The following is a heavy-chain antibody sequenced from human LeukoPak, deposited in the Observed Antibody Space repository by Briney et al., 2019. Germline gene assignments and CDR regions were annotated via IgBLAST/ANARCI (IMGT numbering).Heavy chain of an antibody. CDR3: AKDYGFRNGYPNDAFDI. J-gene: IGHJ3*02. V-gene: IGHV3-30*02. D-gene: IGHD3-3*01. CDR1: GFTFSSYS. CDR2: IRYDGSNK. Sequence: GGSLRLSCAASGFTFSSYSMNWVRQAPGKGLEWVAFIRYDGSNKFYADSVKGRFTISRDNSKNTLYLQMNSLRAEDTAVYYCAKDYGFRNGYPNDAFDIWGQGTMVTVSS.